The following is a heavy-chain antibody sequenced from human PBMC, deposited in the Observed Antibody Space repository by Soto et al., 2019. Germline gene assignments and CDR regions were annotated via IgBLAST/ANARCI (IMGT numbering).Heavy chain of an antibody. D-gene: IGHD1-26*01. CDR3: ATKKGIEGANDWFDP. CDR2: IYYSGST. V-gene: IGHV4-39*01. J-gene: IGHJ5*02. Sequence: SETLSLTCTVSGGSISSSSYYWGWIRQPPGKGLEWIGSIYYSGSTYYNPSLKSRVTISLDTSKNQFSLKLSSVTAADTAVYYCATKKGIEGANDWFDPWGQGTLVTVSS. CDR1: GGSISSSSYY.